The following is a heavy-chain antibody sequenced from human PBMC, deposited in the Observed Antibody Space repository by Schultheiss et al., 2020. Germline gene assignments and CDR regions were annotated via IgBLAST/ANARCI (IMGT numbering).Heavy chain of an antibody. D-gene: IGHD4-11*01. CDR2: IYSGGST. CDR3: AREVITVTGVFDY. CDR1: GFTVSSNY. Sequence: WGSLRLSCAASGFTVSSNYMSWVRQAPGKGLEWVSVIYSGGSTYYADSVKGRFTISRDNSKNTLYLQMNSLRVEDTAVYYCAREVITVTGVFDYWGQGTLVTVSS. V-gene: IGHV3-53*01. J-gene: IGHJ4*02.